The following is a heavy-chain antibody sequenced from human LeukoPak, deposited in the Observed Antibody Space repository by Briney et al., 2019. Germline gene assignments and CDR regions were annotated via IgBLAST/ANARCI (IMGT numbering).Heavy chain of an antibody. CDR2: ISWNSGSI. CDR1: GFTFDDYA. Sequence: PGRSLRLSCAASGFTFDDYAMHWVRQAPGKGLEWVSGISWNSGSIGYADSVKGRFTISRDNAKNSLYLQMNSLRAEDTAVYYCARGGGSDDFWSGSSQAFDIWGQGTMVTVSS. D-gene: IGHD3-3*01. V-gene: IGHV3-9*01. J-gene: IGHJ3*02. CDR3: ARGGGSDDFWSGSSQAFDI.